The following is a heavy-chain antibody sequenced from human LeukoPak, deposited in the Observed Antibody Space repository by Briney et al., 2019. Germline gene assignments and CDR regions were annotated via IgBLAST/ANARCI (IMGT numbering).Heavy chain of an antibody. Sequence: PGGSLRLSCAASGFTFSRYWMHWVRQAPGKGLVWVSRINSDGSSTSYADSVKGRFTISRDNAKNTLYLQMNSLRAEDTAVYYCAREMGYSGFDYWGQGTLVTVSP. CDR3: AREMGYSGFDY. V-gene: IGHV3-74*01. D-gene: IGHD5-12*01. J-gene: IGHJ4*02. CDR1: GFTFSRYW. CDR2: INSDGSST.